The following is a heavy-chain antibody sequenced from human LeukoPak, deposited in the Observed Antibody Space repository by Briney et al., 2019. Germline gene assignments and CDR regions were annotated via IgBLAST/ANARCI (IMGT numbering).Heavy chain of an antibody. CDR3: AAASSQLISYSGYAPFDY. J-gene: IGHJ4*02. V-gene: IGHV1-24*01. CDR1: GYTLTELS. Sequence: ASVKVSCKVSGYTLTELSMHWVRQAPGKGLEWMGGFDPEDGETIYAQKFQGRVTMTEDTSTDTAYMELSSLRSEDTAVYYSAAASSQLISYSGYAPFDYWGQGTLVTVSS. CDR2: FDPEDGET. D-gene: IGHD5-12*01.